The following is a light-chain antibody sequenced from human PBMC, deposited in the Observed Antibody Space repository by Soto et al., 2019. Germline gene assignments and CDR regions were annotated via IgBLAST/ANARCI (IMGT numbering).Light chain of an antibody. Sequence: QSALTQPPSASGSPGQSVTISCTGTSRDVGGYNYVSWYQQHPGKAPKMLIYEVTQRPSGVPDRFSGSKSGNTASLTVSGLQAEDEADYYCSSYAGNSNVIFGGGTKLTVL. V-gene: IGLV2-8*01. CDR1: SRDVGGYNY. J-gene: IGLJ2*01. CDR2: EVT. CDR3: SSYAGNSNVI.